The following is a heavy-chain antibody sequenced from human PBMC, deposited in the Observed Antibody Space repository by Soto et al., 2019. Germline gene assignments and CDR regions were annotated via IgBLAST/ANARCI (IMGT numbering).Heavy chain of an antibody. D-gene: IGHD5-12*01. CDR3: ATPIVAFY. J-gene: IGHJ4*02. Sequence: ASVKVSFKASGHTFTSYAIHWVRQAPVQRLEWMGWINAGNGNTKYSHKFQGRVIITRDTSSGTAYMELRSLRSEDTAVYYCATPIVAFYCGQGTLVTVSS. V-gene: IGHV1-3*01. CDR1: GHTFTSYA. CDR2: INAGNGNT.